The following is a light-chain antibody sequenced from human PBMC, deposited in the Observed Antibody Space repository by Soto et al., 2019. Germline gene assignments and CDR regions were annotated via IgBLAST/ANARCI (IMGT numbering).Light chain of an antibody. Sequence: DIVMTQSPLSLPVTPGEPASISCRSSQSLLHSNGYNYLNWYLQKPGQSPQVLIYLGSNRASGVPDRFSGSGSGTDFTLRISRVEAEDVGVYYCMQALETPYTFGQGTKLDIK. CDR3: MQALETPYT. V-gene: IGKV2-28*01. CDR2: LGS. CDR1: QSLLHSNGYNY. J-gene: IGKJ2*01.